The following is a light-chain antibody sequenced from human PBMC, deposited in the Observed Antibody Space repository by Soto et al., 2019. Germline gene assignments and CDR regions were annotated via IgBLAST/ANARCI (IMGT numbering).Light chain of an antibody. Sequence: QSVLTQPASVSGSPGQSITISCTGTSSDVGGYNYVSWYQQHPGKAPKLMIYDVSNRPSGVSNRFSGSKSGNTASLTISGLQAEDKADYYCSSYTSSSTWVFGTGTKVTVL. CDR3: SSYTSSSTWV. CDR1: SSDVGGYNY. J-gene: IGLJ1*01. CDR2: DVS. V-gene: IGLV2-14*01.